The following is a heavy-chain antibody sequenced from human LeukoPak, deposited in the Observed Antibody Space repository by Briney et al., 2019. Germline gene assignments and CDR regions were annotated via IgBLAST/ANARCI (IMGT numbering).Heavy chain of an antibody. CDR1: GGSFSGYY. V-gene: IGHV4-34*01. J-gene: IGHJ6*03. Sequence: SETLSLTCAVYGGSFSGYYWSWIRQPPGKGLDWIGKTNLSGGTNYNPSLKGRVTISVDTSKNQLSLKLSSVTAADTAVYYCARGGGAVAGSAGNYYYYYMDVWGKGTTVTVSS. CDR2: TNLSGGT. D-gene: IGHD6-19*01. CDR3: ARGGGAVAGSAGNYYYYYMDV.